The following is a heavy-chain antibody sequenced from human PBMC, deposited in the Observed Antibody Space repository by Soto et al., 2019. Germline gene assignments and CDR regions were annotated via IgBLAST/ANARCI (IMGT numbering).Heavy chain of an antibody. D-gene: IGHD5-18*01. J-gene: IGHJ6*02. V-gene: IGHV3-30-3*01. CDR1: GFTFSSYA. Sequence: GGSLRLSCAASGFTFSSYAMHWVRQAPGKGLEWVAVISYDGSNKYYADSVKGRFTISRDNSKNTLYLQMNSLRAEDTAVYYCAREWDTAMVAYYYYGMDVWGQGTTVTVSS. CDR2: ISYDGSNK. CDR3: AREWDTAMVAYYYYGMDV.